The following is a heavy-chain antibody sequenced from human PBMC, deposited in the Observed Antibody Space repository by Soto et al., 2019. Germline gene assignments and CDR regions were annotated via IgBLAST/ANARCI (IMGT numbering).Heavy chain of an antibody. D-gene: IGHD2-15*01. CDR1: GLTLSNYW. CDR3: AKVKGGSGARGDPLDL. Sequence: EVQLVESGGGPVQAGGSLRLSCAASGLTLSNYWMQWVRQGPGKGLVWVAHINSDGITTKYAESVKGRFTISREDAKNMLYLQMNSLRHDDTAVYYCAKVKGGSGARGDPLDLWGQGILVTVSS. J-gene: IGHJ5*02. CDR2: INSDGITT. V-gene: IGHV3-74*03.